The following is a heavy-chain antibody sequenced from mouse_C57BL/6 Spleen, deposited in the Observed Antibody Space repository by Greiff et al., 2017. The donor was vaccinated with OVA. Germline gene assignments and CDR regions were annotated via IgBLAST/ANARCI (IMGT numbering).Heavy chain of an antibody. CDR3: ARGSIYYDSYYYAMDY. CDR1: GYTFTSYR. V-gene: IGHV1-72*01. D-gene: IGHD2-4*01. J-gene: IGHJ4*01. Sequence: QVHVKQPGAELVKPGASVKLSCKASGYTFTSYRMHWVKQRPGRGLEWIGRIDPNSGGTKYNEKFKSKATLTVDKPSSTAYMQLSSLTSEDSAVYYCARGSIYYDSYYYAMDYWGQGTSVTVSS. CDR2: IDPNSGGT.